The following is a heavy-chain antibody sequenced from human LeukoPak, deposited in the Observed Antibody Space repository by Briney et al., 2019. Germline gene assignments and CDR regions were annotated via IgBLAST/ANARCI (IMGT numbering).Heavy chain of an antibody. J-gene: IGHJ4*02. CDR1: GGSISSYY. CDR2: IYYSGST. V-gene: IGHV4-59*01. CDR3: AREVTIFGVVTPYFDC. Sequence: SETLSLTCTVSGGSISSYYWSWVRQPPGEGLEWIGYIYYSGSTNYNPSLKSRVTISVDTSKNQFSLKLSSVTAADTAVYYCAREVTIFGVVTPYFDCWGQGTLVTVSS. D-gene: IGHD3-3*01.